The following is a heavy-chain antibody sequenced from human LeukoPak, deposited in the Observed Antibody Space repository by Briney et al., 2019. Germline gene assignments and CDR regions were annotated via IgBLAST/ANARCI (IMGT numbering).Heavy chain of an antibody. CDR2: ISSSGSTI. D-gene: IGHD6-19*01. CDR3: ARDPQSSGWYTVYFDL. CDR1: GGSFSGYY. V-gene: IGHV3-11*04. Sequence: LSLTCAVYGGSFSGYYWSWIRQAPGKGLEWVSYISSSGSTIYYADSVKGRFTISRDNAKNSLYLQMNSLRAEDTAVYYCARDPQSSGWYTVYFDLWGRGTLVTVSS. J-gene: IGHJ2*01.